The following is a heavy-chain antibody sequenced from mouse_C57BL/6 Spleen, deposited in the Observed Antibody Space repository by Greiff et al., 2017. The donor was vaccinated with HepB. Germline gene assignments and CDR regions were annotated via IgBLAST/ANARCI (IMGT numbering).Heavy chain of an antibody. CDR2: IYPGDGDT. CDR3: ARGNSYYAMDY. D-gene: IGHD5-2*01. V-gene: IGHV1-82*01. J-gene: IGHJ4*01. Sequence: QVQLQQSGPELVKPGASVKISCKASGYAFSSSWMNWVKQRPGKGLEWIGRIYPGDGDTNYNGKFKGKATLTADKSSSTAYMQLSSLTSEDSAVYFCARGNSYYAMDYWGQGTSFTVSS. CDR1: GYAFSSSW.